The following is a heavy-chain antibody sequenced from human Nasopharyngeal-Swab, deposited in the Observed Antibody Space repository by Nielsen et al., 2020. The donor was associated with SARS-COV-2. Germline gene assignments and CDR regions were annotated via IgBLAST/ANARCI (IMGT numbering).Heavy chain of an antibody. CDR1: GFTFDDYG. CDR2: INWNGGST. D-gene: IGHD3-10*01. Sequence: GSLILSCAASGFTFDDYGMSWVRQAPGKGLEWVSGINWNGGSTGYADSVKGRFTISRDNAKNSLYLQMNSLRAEDTALYHCARDNGSGSLPYYGMDVWGQGTTVTVSS. V-gene: IGHV3-20*01. CDR3: ARDNGSGSLPYYGMDV. J-gene: IGHJ6*02.